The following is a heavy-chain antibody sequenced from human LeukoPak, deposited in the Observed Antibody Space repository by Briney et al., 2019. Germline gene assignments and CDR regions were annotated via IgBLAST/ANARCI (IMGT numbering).Heavy chain of an antibody. CDR2: FDPEDGET. D-gene: IGHD5-12*01. J-gene: IGHJ4*02. CDR1: GYTLTELS. V-gene: IGHV1-24*01. CDR3: ATDGPLSEPGYRGSSGFDY. Sequence: ASVKVSCKVSGYTLTELSMHWVRQAPGKWLEWIGGFDPEDGETIYAQKFQGRVTMTEDTSTDTAYMELSSLRSEDTAVYYCATDGPLSEPGYRGSSGFDYWGQGTLVTVSS.